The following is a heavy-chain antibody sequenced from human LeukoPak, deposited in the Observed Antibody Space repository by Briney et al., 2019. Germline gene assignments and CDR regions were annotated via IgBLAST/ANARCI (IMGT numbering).Heavy chain of an antibody. D-gene: IGHD6-19*01. J-gene: IGHJ3*02. CDR2: INHSGSA. V-gene: IGHV4-34*01. Sequence: TSETLSLTCTVYGVSFSGYYWNWIRQPPAKGLEWIGEINHSGSANYNPSLKSRVTMSVDTSKNQVSLKVRSVTASDTAVYYCARPKAGYSSTDAFDIWGQGTLVIVSA. CDR1: GVSFSGYY. CDR3: ARPKAGYSSTDAFDI.